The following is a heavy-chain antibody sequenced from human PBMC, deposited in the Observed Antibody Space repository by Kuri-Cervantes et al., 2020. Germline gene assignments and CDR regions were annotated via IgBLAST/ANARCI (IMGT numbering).Heavy chain of an antibody. CDR2: ISYDGSNK. CDR1: GFTFSSYA. Sequence: GGSLRLSCAASGFTFSSYAMHWVRQAPGKGLEWVAVISYDGSNKYYADSVKGRFTISRDNSKNTLYLQMNSLRAEDTAVYYCARPGPWFDPWGQGTLVTVSS. CDR3: ARPGPWFDP. J-gene: IGHJ5*02. D-gene: IGHD2-8*02. V-gene: IGHV3-30-3*01.